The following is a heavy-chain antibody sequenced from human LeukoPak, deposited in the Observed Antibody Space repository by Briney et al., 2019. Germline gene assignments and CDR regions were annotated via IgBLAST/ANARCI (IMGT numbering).Heavy chain of an antibody. D-gene: IGHD2-2*01. CDR3: ARDFAVVPSALLSYDDFDI. V-gene: IGHV3-74*01. CDR2: INSDGTTT. CDR1: GFTFSNYW. J-gene: IGHJ3*02. Sequence: GGSLLHPCAASGFTFSNYWMHWVRQVPGRGLVWLSRINSDGTTTTYTDSVKGRFTISRDNVNNTVSLQMNSLRAEDTAIYYCARDFAVVPSALLSYDDFDISGQGTMVTVSS.